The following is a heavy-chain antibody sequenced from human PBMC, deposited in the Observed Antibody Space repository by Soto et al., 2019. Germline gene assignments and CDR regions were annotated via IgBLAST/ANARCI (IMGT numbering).Heavy chain of an antibody. V-gene: IGHV4-59*01. Sequence: QVQLQESGPGLVKPSETLSLTCTVSGGSISNYYWSWIRQPPGKGLEWIGYMSHSGTTNYNPSLKSRVLISVDTSKNQFSRKLTSVTAADTTIYSCASDAYYFNYWGQGTLVTVSS. CDR3: ASDAYYFNY. J-gene: IGHJ4*02. CDR2: MSHSGTT. CDR1: GGSISNYY.